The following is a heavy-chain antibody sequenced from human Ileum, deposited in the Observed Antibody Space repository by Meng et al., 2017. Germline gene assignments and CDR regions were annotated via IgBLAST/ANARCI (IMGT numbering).Heavy chain of an antibody. CDR3: ARDHWGSLDY. CDR2: AGT. V-gene: IGHV4-61*08. J-gene: IGHJ4*02. Sequence: GQLQESGPGLVRPSATLSLTCTVSGGSVSTSDYQWGWIRQPPGKGLEWIGYAGTNYNPSLKSRVTISVDTSKRQFSLKLTSVTAADTAVYYCARDHWGSLDYWGQGILVTVSS. D-gene: IGHD7-27*01. CDR1: GGSVSTSDYQ.